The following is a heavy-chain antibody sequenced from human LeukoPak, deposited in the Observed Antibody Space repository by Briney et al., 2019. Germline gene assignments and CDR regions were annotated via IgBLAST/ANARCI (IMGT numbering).Heavy chain of an antibody. V-gene: IGHV3-7*01. CDR1: GFSFSSYW. J-gene: IGHJ3*02. CDR3: ASGPRWVGAAWAHSFDI. CDR2: IKQDGSDK. Sequence: GGSLRLSCLDSGFSFSSYWMSWVRQAPGKGLEWVANIKQDGSDKQYVDSVKGRFTISRDNGKNSLYLQMNSLRAEDTAVYFCASGPRWVGAAWAHSFDIWGQGTMVTVSS. D-gene: IGHD2-15*01.